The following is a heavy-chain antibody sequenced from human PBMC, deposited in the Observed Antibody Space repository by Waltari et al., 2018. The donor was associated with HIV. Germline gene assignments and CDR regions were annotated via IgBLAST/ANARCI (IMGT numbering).Heavy chain of an antibody. CDR1: GGSFSGYY. D-gene: IGHD6-6*01. J-gene: IGHJ6*02. CDR3: ARGRDMVAARLSRYYYGMDV. V-gene: IGHV4-34*01. CDR2: IKHIGST. Sequence: QVQLQQWGAGLLKPSETLSLTCAVYGGSFSGYYWSGIRQPPGRGVEWIGEIKHIGSTTYNPSLTSRVTISVDTSKNQFSLKLSSVTAADTAVYYCARGRDMVAARLSRYYYGMDVWGQGTTVTVSS.